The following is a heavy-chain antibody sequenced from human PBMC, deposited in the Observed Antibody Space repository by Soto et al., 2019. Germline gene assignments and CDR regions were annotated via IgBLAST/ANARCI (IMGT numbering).Heavy chain of an antibody. CDR1: GGSFSGYY. D-gene: IGHD2-15*01. J-gene: IGHJ4*02. CDR3: ARLWPTPPSPIRPLDY. V-gene: IGHV4-34*01. CDR2: INHSGST. Sequence: SETLSLTCAVYGGSFSGYYWSWIRQPPGKGLEWIGEINHSGSTNYNPSLKSRVTISVDTSKNQFSLKLSSVTAADTAVYYCARLWPTPPSPIRPLDYWGQGALVTVSS.